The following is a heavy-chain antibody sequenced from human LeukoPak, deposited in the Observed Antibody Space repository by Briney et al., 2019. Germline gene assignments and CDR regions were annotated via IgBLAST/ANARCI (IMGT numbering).Heavy chain of an antibody. CDR1: GGSFSGYY. V-gene: IGHV4-34*01. D-gene: IGHD3-10*01. CDR3: ARQPRHSTGYYYGSGRSHSSPFDP. CDR2: INHSGST. J-gene: IGHJ5*02. Sequence: ETSETLSLTCAVYGGSFSGYYWSWIRQPPGKGLEWIGEINHSGSTNYNPSLKSRVTISVDTSKNQFSLKLSSVTAADTAVYYCARQPRHSTGYYYGSGRSHSSPFDPWGQGTLVTVSS.